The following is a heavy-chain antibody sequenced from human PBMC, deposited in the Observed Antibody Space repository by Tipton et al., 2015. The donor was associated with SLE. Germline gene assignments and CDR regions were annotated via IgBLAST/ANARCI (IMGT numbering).Heavy chain of an antibody. CDR3: ARERFFARRGFDI. D-gene: IGHD3-10*01. V-gene: IGHV4-39*07. CDR2: INYSGST. CDR1: GDSIRSSSFY. J-gene: IGHJ3*02. Sequence: TLSLTCTVSGDSIRSSSFYWGWIRQPPGKGLEWIGSINYSGSTYYNSSLKSRVTISVDTSKNQFSLKLSSVTAADTAVYYCARERFFARRGFDIWGQGTMVTVSS.